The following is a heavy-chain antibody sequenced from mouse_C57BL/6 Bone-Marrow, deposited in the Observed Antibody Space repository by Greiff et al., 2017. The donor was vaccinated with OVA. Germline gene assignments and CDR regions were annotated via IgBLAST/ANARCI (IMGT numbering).Heavy chain of an antibody. V-gene: IGHV1-59*01. CDR3: ARWAYYGPFAY. CDR1: GYTFTSYW. D-gene: IGHD1-1*01. CDR2: IDPSDSYP. J-gene: IGHJ3*01. Sequence: VQLQQPGAELVRPGTSVKLSCKASGYTFTSYWMHWVKQRPGQGLEWIGVIDPSDSYPTYNQKFKGKATLTVDTSSSTAYMQLSSLTSEDSAVYYCARWAYYGPFAYWGQGTLVTVSA.